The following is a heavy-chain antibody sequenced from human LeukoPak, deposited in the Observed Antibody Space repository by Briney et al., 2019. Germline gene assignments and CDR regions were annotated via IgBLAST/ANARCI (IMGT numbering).Heavy chain of an antibody. D-gene: IGHD2-2*02. J-gene: IGHJ4*02. Sequence: PSDTVSLTCTVSGVSISSSNYFWAWIHQSPGKGLEWFGSIYFRGSISSSRSLKSRVPISIHASKNQFSQKLTSVTAADTAVYYCAREDRYCSSTSCYTWDYWGQGTLVAV. V-gene: IGHV4-39*07. CDR1: GVSISSSNYF. CDR3: AREDRYCSSTSCYTWDY. CDR2: IYFRGSI.